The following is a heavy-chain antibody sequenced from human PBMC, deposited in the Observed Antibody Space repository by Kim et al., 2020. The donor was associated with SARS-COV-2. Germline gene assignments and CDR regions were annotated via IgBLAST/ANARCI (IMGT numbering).Heavy chain of an antibody. CDR2: ISYDGSNK. CDR1: GFTFSSYG. Sequence: GGSLRLSCAASGFTFSSYGMHWVRQAPGKGLEWVAVISYDGSNKYYADSVKGRFTISRDNSKNTLYLQMNSLRAEDTAVYYCAYYYYGMDVWGQGTTVT. V-gene: IGHV3-33*05. CDR3: AYYYYGMDV. J-gene: IGHJ6*02.